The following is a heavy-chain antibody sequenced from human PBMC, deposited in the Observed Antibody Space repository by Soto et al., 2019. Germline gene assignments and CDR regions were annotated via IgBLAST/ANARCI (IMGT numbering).Heavy chain of an antibody. J-gene: IGHJ3*02. Sequence: QVQLQESGPGLVKPSETLSLTCTVSGGSISSYYWSWIRQPPGKALEWIEHIYYSGSTNYNPSLKGRVTISVDASKNQFSLKLRSVTAADTAVYYCARGFRQSDAFDIWGQGTIVTVSS. CDR2: IYYSGST. CDR1: GGSISSYY. V-gene: IGHV4-59*08. CDR3: ARGFRQSDAFDI.